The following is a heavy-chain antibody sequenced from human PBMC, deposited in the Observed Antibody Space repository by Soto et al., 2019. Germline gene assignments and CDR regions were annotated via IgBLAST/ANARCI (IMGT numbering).Heavy chain of an antibody. Sequence: ASVKVSCKASGGTFSSYAISWVRQAPGQGLEWMGGIIPIFGTANYAQKFQGRVTITADESTSTAYMELSSLRSEDTAVYYCARSLKKRGDYYYGMDAWGQGTTVTVSS. J-gene: IGHJ6*02. V-gene: IGHV1-69*13. CDR2: IIPIFGTA. CDR3: ARSLKKRGDYYYGMDA. CDR1: GGTFSSYA.